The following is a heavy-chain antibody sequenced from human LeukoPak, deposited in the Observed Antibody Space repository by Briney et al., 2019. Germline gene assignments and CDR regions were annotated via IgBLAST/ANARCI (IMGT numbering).Heavy chain of an antibody. CDR3: ARHFEGDSYGYSDY. V-gene: IGHV5-10-1*01. Sequence: GESLKISCQGSGYIFTSYWISRVRQMPGKGLEWMGRIDPSDSYTNYSPSFQGHVTISADKSIRTAYLQWSSLKASDTAMYYCARHFEGDSYGYSDYWGQGTLVTVSS. D-gene: IGHD5-18*01. CDR1: GYIFTSYW. J-gene: IGHJ4*02. CDR2: IDPSDSYT.